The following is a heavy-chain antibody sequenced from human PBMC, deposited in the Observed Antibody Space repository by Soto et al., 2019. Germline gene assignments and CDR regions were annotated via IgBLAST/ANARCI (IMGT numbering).Heavy chain of an antibody. Sequence: GSLRLSCATSGFTDSNYWVTWVRQAPGKGLEWVANIKEDGNRINYVDSVKGRFTISRDNAKNSLYLQMNSLRVEDTAVYYCATDVGDGNSTNAYDALDIWGQGKKVTVSS. D-gene: IGHD2-2*01. CDR2: IKEDGNRI. V-gene: IGHV3-7*02. CDR3: ATDVGDGNSTNAYDALDI. J-gene: IGHJ3*02. CDR1: GFTDSNYW.